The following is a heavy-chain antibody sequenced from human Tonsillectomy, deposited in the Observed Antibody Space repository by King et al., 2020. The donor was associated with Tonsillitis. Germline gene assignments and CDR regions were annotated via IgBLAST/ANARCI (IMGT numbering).Heavy chain of an antibody. CDR3: AREKNYYDSSGYYFHFDY. J-gene: IGHJ4*02. CDR2: IIPIFGTA. CDR1: GGTFSSYA. Sequence: QLVQSGAEVKKPGSSVKVSCKASGGTFSSYAISWVRQAPGQGLEWMGGIIPIFGTANYAQKFQGRVTITADESTSTAYMELSSLRSEDTAVYYCAREKNYYDSSGYYFHFDYWGQGTLVTVSS. V-gene: IGHV1-69*12. D-gene: IGHD3-22*01.